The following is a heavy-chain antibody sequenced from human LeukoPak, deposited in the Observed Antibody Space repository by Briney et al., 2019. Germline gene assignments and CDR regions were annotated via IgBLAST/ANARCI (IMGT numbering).Heavy chain of an antibody. J-gene: IGHJ4*02. CDR2: ISYDGSNK. CDR1: GFTFSSYG. V-gene: IGHV3-30*18. Sequence: GGSLRLSCAASGFTFSSYGMHWVRQAPGKGLEWVAVISYDGSNKYYADSVKGRFTISRDNSKNTLYLQMNSLRAEDTAVYYCAKEEYRGSYRSFDYWGQGTLVTVSS. CDR3: AKEEYRGSYRSFDY. D-gene: IGHD1-26*01.